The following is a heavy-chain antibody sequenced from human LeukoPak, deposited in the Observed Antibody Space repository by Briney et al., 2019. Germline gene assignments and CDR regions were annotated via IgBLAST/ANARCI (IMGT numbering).Heavy chain of an antibody. CDR2: IRGSSGST. Sequence: GGSLRLSCAASGFTFSSYAMSWVRQAPGEGLEWVSTIRGSSGSTYYADSVKGRFTISRDNSKNTLYLQMNSLRAEDTAVYYCARSVTTGTRTVGYWGQGTLVTVSS. CDR3: ARSVTTGTRTVGY. V-gene: IGHV3-23*01. CDR1: GFTFSSYA. J-gene: IGHJ4*02. D-gene: IGHD4-17*01.